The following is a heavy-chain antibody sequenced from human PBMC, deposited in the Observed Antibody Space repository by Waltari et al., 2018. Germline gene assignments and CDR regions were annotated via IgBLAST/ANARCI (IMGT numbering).Heavy chain of an antibody. CDR3: AKDFTMIVVVTDY. V-gene: IGHV3-23*01. D-gene: IGHD3-22*01. CDR2: ISGSGGST. Sequence: EVQLLESGGGFVQPGGSLRLSCAASGFTFSSYHMSWVRQAPGKGLEWVSAISGSGGSTYYADSVKGRFTISRDNSKNTLYLQMNSLRAEDTAVYYCAKDFTMIVVVTDYWGQGTLVTVSS. J-gene: IGHJ4*02. CDR1: GFTFSSYH.